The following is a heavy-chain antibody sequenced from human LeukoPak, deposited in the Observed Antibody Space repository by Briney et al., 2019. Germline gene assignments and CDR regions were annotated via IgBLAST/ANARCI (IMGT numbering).Heavy chain of an antibody. CDR2: IYYSGST. J-gene: IGHJ4*02. D-gene: IGHD5-12*01. Sequence: SETLSLTCTVSGGSISSYYWSWIRQPPGKGLEWIGYIYYSGSTNYNPSLKSRVTISVDTSKNQFSLKLSSVTAADTAVYYCARHSGYSGYAATFDYWGQGTLVTVSS. V-gene: IGHV4-59*08. CDR3: ARHSGYSGYAATFDY. CDR1: GGSISSYY.